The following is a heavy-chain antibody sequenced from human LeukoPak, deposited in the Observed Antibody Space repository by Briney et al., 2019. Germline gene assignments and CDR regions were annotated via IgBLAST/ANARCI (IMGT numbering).Heavy chain of an antibody. D-gene: IGHD6-19*01. CDR1: GYTFTSYY. CDR3: ARDQRQWLFGY. J-gene: IGHJ4*02. CDR2: INPSGGST. Sequence: ASVKVSCKASGYTFTSYYMHWVRQAPGQGLEWMGIINPSGGSTSYAQKFQGRVTMTRDMSTSTVYMELSSLRSEDTAVYYCARDQRQWLFGYWGQGTLVTVSS. V-gene: IGHV1-46*01.